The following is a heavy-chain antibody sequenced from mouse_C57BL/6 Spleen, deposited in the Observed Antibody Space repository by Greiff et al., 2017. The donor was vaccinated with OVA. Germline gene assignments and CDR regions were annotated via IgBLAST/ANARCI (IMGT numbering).Heavy chain of an antibody. V-gene: IGHV1-55*01. Sequence: QVHVKQPGAELVKPGASVKMSCKASGYTFTSYWITWVKQRPGQGLEWIGDIYPGSGSTNYNEKFKSKATLTVDTSSSTAYMQLSSLTSEDSAVYYCARERYGNYDYWYFDVWGTGTTVTVSS. CDR1: GYTFTSYW. CDR2: IYPGSGST. CDR3: ARERYGNYDYWYFDV. J-gene: IGHJ1*03. D-gene: IGHD2-10*02.